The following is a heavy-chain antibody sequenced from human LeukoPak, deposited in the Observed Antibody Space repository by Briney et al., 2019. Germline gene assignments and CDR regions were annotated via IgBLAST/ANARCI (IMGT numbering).Heavy chain of an antibody. CDR3: ARDDRIQTRRYSYNY. D-gene: IGHD5-18*01. CDR1: GYTFTNYG. Sequence: GASVKVSCKASGYTFTNYGFSWVRQAPGQGLEWMGWISAYNGDTNYAQNLQGRFTMTTDTSTSTAYMELRSLRSDDTAVYYCARDDRIQTRRYSYNYWGQGTLVTVSS. V-gene: IGHV1-18*04. J-gene: IGHJ4*02. CDR2: ISAYNGDT.